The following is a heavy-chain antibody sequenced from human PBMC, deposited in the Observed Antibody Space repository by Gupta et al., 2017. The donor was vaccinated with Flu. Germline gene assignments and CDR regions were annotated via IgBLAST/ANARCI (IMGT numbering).Heavy chain of an antibody. V-gene: IGHV3-64*01. CDR2: IRRQGQMT. CDR1: GFTFKNHT. CDR3: ARGGRQHIDF. Sequence: DVHLEQSGGGVVQPGGSLRLSCVVSGFTFKNHTMHWVRQAPGKGLEYVSGIRRQGQMTRDATSVKGRFTVSRDTSKNILFLQRDGLRPDDTGKYVGARGGRQHIDFWGRGSLVTVSS. D-gene: IGHD2-15*01. J-gene: IGHJ4*01.